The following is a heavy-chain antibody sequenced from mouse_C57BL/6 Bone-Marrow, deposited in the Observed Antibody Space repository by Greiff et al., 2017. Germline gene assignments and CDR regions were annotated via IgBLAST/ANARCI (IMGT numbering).Heavy chain of an antibody. CDR3: ARDDYDYGVNFAY. Sequence: EVQLQQSGPELVKPGASVKISCKASGYTFTDYYMNWVKQSHGKSLEWIGDINPNNGGTSYNQKFKGKATLTVDKSSSTAYMELRSLTSEDSAVYYCARDDYDYGVNFAYWGQGTLVTVSA. J-gene: IGHJ3*01. CDR2: INPNNGGT. V-gene: IGHV1-26*01. D-gene: IGHD2-4*01. CDR1: GYTFTDYY.